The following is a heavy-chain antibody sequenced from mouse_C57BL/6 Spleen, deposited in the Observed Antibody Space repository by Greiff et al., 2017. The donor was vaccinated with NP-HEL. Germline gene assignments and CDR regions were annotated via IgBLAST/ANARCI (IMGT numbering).Heavy chain of an antibody. D-gene: IGHD2-3*01. V-gene: IGHV5-12*01. CDR3: ARRGDGYYGYAMDY. J-gene: IGHJ4*01. CDR1: GFTFSDYY. Sequence: EVHLVESGGGLVQPGGSLKLSCAASGFTFSDYYMYWVRQTPEKRLEWVAYISNGGGSTYYPDTVKGRFTISRDHAKNTLYLQMSRLKSEDTAMYYCARRGDGYYGYAMDYWGQGTSVTVSS. CDR2: ISNGGGST.